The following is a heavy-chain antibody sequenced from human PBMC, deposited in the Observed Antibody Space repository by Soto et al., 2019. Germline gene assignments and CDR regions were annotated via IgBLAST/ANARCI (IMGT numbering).Heavy chain of an antibody. CDR3: ARDRKKRSPYYYGMDV. CDR1: GFPFSIYA. Sequence: GGSLRLSCAASGFPFSIYAMHWVRQSPGKGLEWVAVISYDGSNKYYADSVKGRFTISRDNSKNTLYLQMNSLRAEDTAVYSCARDRKKRSPYYYGMDVWGQGTRVTV. D-gene: IGHD3-10*01. CDR2: ISYDGSNK. V-gene: IGHV3-30-3*01. J-gene: IGHJ6*02.